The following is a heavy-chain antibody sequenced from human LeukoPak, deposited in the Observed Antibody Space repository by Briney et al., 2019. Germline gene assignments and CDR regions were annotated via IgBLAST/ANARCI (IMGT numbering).Heavy chain of an antibody. Sequence: AGRSLRLSCAASGFTFSSYAMHWVRQAPGKGLEWVAFIRYDGSNKYYADSVKGRFTISRDNSKNTLYLQMNSLRAEDTAVYYCAKNSGDFTVRGVIKYYYYYYMDVWGKGTTVTISS. D-gene: IGHD3-10*01. CDR2: IRYDGSNK. J-gene: IGHJ6*03. CDR1: GFTFSSYA. CDR3: AKNSGDFTVRGVIKYYYYYYMDV. V-gene: IGHV3-30*02.